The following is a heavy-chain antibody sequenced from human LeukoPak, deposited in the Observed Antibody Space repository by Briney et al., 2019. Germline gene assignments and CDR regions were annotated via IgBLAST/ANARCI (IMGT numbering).Heavy chain of an antibody. D-gene: IGHD3-10*01. V-gene: IGHV6-1*01. CDR1: GDSVSSNSAA. Sequence: SQTLSLTYAISGDSVSSNSAACNWIRQSPSRGLEWLGRRYYRCKWYNDYAVSVKSRITINPHASKTQFSLQLNCVTPEDTAVYYSARGRDNRIEPWGQETLVTVSS. CDR2: RYYRCKWYN. CDR3: ARGRDNRIEP. J-gene: IGHJ5*02.